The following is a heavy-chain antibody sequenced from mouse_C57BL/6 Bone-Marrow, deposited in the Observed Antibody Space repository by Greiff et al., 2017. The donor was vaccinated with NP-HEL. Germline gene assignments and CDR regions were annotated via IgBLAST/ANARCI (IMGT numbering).Heavy chain of an antibody. D-gene: IGHD2-3*01. V-gene: IGHV1-81*01. Sequence: VQVVESGAELARPGASVKLSCKASGYTFTSYGISWVKQRTGQGLEWIGEIYPRSGNTYYNEKFKGKATLTADKSSSTAYMELRSLTSEDSAVYFCARRGWLLGFAYWGQGTLVTVSA. CDR3: ARRGWLLGFAY. CDR2: IYPRSGNT. J-gene: IGHJ3*01. CDR1: GYTFTSYG.